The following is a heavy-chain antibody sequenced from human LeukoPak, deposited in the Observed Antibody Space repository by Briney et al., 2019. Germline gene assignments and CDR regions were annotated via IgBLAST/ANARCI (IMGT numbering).Heavy chain of an antibody. Sequence: PSETLSLTCAVYGGSFSGYYWSWIRQPPGKGLEWIGEINHSGSTNYNPSLKSRVTISVDTSKNQFSLKLSSVTAADTAVYYCATNRDYYYYYGMDVWGQGTTVTVSS. J-gene: IGHJ6*02. CDR1: GGSFSGYY. D-gene: IGHD1-14*01. CDR2: INHSGST. CDR3: ATNRDYYYYYGMDV. V-gene: IGHV4-34*01.